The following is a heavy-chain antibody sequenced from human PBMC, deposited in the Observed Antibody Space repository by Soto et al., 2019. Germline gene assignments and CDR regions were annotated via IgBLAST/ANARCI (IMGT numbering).Heavy chain of an antibody. Sequence: GESLKISCAASGFTFSSYWMHWVRQGPGKGLVWISRMNSDGSETSYADSVKGRFTISRDNAKNTLTLQMNSLRGEDTAVYYCARGKSLDYFDYWGQGTLV. J-gene: IGHJ4*02. CDR3: ARGKSLDYFDY. CDR2: MNSDGSET. CDR1: GFTFSSYW. V-gene: IGHV3-74*01.